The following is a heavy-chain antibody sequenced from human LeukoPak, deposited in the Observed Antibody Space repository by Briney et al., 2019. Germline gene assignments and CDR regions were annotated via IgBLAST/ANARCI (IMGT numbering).Heavy chain of an antibody. V-gene: IGHV3-7*01. CDR2: IKQDGSEK. J-gene: IGHJ4*02. D-gene: IGHD3-9*01. CDR3: ARDPGLRYFDWFLYYFDY. Sequence: GGSLRLSCAASGFTFSSYWMSWVRQAPGKGLEWVANIKQDGSEKYYVDSVKGRFTISRDNAKNSLYLQMNSLKAEDTAVYYCARDPGLRYFDWFLYYFDYWGQGTLVTVSS. CDR1: GFTFSSYW.